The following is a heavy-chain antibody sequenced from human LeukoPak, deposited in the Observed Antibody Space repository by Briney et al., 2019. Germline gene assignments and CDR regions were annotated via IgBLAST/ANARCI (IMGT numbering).Heavy chain of an antibody. Sequence: GSRRLSCAASGFTFSSNGMHWVRQAPGKGPEWVAFISYDGSTKYYADSVKGRFTISRDNSKNTLYLQMNSLRAEDTAVYYCAKDLATKYSCDYWGQGTLVTVSS. J-gene: IGHJ4*02. CDR1: GFTFSSNG. CDR2: ISYDGSTK. D-gene: IGHD1-26*01. V-gene: IGHV3-30*18. CDR3: AKDLATKYSCDY.